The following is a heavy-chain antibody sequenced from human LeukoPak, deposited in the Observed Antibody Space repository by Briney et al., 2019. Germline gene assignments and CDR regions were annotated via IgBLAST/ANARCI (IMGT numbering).Heavy chain of an antibody. J-gene: IGHJ3*02. CDR1: GGSISSYY. D-gene: IGHD3-9*01. Sequence: TSETLSLTCTVSGGSISSYYWSWIRQPPGKGLEWIGYIYYSGSTNYNPSLKSRVTISVDTSKNQFSLKLSSVTAADTAVYYCARVAFYDILTGYLRGAFDIWGQGTMVTVSS. CDR2: IYYSGST. V-gene: IGHV4-59*08. CDR3: ARVAFYDILTGYLRGAFDI.